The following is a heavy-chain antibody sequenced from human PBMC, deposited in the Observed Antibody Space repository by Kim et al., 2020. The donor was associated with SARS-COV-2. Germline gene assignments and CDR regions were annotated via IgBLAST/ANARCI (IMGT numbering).Heavy chain of an antibody. D-gene: IGHD3-3*01. V-gene: IGHV3-48*02. CDR3: LVLGDFWSGYHDQRNDY. CDR2: ISSSSSTI. CDR1: GFTFSSYS. Sequence: GGSLRLSCAASGFTFSSYSMNWVRQAPGKGLEWVSYISSSSSTIYYADSVKGRFTISRDNAKNSLYLQMNSLRDEDTAVYYCLVLGDFWSGYHDQRNDYWGQGTLVTVSS. J-gene: IGHJ4*02.